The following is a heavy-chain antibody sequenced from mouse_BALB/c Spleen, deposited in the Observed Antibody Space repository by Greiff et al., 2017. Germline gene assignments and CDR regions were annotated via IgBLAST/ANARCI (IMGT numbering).Heavy chain of an antibody. V-gene: IGHV5-6-5*01. J-gene: IGHJ4*01. Sequence: EVQLVESGGGLVKPGGSLKLSCAASGFTFSSYAMSWVRQTPEKRLEWVASISSGGSTYYPDSVKGRFTISRDNARNILYLQMSSLRSEDTAMYYCARVGGALAMDYWGQGTSVTVSS. CDR1: GFTFSSYA. CDR3: ARVGGALAMDY. CDR2: ISSGGST. D-gene: IGHD3-1*01.